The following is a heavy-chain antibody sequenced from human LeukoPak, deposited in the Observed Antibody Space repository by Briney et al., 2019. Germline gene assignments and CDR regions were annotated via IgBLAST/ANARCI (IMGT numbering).Heavy chain of an antibody. V-gene: IGHV3-23*01. CDR3: AKDVAVAEYFQH. Sequence: GGSLRLSCAASGFTFSSYGMSWVRQAPGKGLEWVSAISGSGGSTYYADSVKGRFTISRDNSKNTLYLQMNSLRAEDTAVYYCAKDVAVAEYFQHWGQGTLVTVFS. D-gene: IGHD6-19*01. CDR1: GFTFSSYG. J-gene: IGHJ1*01. CDR2: ISGSGGST.